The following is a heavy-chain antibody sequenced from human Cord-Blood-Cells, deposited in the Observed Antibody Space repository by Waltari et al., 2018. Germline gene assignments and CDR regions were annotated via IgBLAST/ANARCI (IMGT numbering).Heavy chain of an antibody. V-gene: IGHV4-38-2*02. CDR2: IYHSGST. D-gene: IGHD7-27*01. CDR3: ARVVNWGGYFDY. J-gene: IGHJ4*02. CDR1: DYSISRGSY. Sequence: QVQLQGSGPGLVMPSATLSLTGPVPDYSISRGSYWHWIRQPPGKGLQWIGSIYHSGSTYYNPSLKSRVTISVDTSKNQFSLKLSSVTAADTAMYYCARVVNWGGYFDYWGQGTLVTVSS.